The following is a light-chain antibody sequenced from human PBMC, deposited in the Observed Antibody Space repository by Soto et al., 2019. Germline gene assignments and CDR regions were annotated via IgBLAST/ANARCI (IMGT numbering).Light chain of an antibody. V-gene: IGKV1-5*01. CDR3: QEYNSYPVS. CDR2: DAS. J-gene: IGKJ5*01. CDR1: QSIGTW. Sequence: DIHVTQSPATLSAFVGDGVTISCRARQSIGTWLAWYQQKPGKAPKLLIYDASTLESGVPSRFSGSGSGTEFTLTISSLQPEDVATYYCQEYNSYPVSFGQGTDWRL.